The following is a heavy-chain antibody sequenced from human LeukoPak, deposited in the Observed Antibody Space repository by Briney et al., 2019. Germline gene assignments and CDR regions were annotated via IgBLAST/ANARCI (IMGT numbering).Heavy chain of an antibody. CDR3: ARGAMVATIIFDY. CDR1: GYTFTGYY. CDR2: INPNSGGT. V-gene: IGHV1-2*02. D-gene: IGHD5-12*01. J-gene: IGHJ4*02. Sequence: GASVKVSCKASGYTFTGYYMHWVRQAPGQGLEWMGWINPNSGGTNYAQKFQGRVTMTRDTSISTAYMELSRLRSDDTAVYYCARGAMVATIIFDYWGQGTLVTVSS.